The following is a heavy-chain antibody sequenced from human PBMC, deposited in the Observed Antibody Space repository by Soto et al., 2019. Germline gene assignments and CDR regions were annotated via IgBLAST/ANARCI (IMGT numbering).Heavy chain of an antibody. CDR2: INPKSGGT. CDR1: GYTFTGHY. CDR3: ARVAPKWDLQRDYYYGMDV. J-gene: IGHJ6*02. V-gene: IGHV1-2*04. D-gene: IGHD1-26*01. Sequence: QVQLVQSGAEVIQPGASVKVSCKASGYTFTGHYIHWVRQAPGQGLEWLGRINPKSGGTKNAQKFQAWVTMTRDTSITTAYMELSRLNSDDSAVNYCARVAPKWDLQRDYYYGMDVWGQSTTVTVSS.